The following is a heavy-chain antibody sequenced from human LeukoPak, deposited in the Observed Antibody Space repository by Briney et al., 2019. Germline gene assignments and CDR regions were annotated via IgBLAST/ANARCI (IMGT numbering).Heavy chain of an antibody. CDR2: IYTSGST. J-gene: IGHJ4*02. CDR3: ARDDPDSSGYYAPPAFDY. CDR1: GGSISSYY. V-gene: IGHV4-4*07. D-gene: IGHD3-22*01. Sequence: SETLSLTCTVSGGSISSYYWSWIRQPAGKGLEWIGRIYTSGSTNYNPSLKSRVTMSVDTSKNQFSLKLGSVTAADTAVYYCARDDPDSSGYYAPPAFDYWGQGTLVTVSS.